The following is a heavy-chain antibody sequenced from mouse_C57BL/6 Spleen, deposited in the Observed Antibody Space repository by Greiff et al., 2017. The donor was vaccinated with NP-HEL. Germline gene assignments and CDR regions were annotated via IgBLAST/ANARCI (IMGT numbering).Heavy chain of an antibody. CDR3: ARRGLYYDYDWFAY. V-gene: IGHV1-64*01. D-gene: IGHD2-4*01. J-gene: IGHJ3*01. CDR1: GYTFTSYW. Sequence: VQLQQSGAELVKPGASVKLSCKASGYTFTSYWMHWVKQRPGQGLEWIGMIHPNSGSTNYNEKFKSKATLTVDKSSSTAYMQRSSLTSEDSAVYYCARRGLYYDYDWFAYWGQGTLVTVSA. CDR2: IHPNSGST.